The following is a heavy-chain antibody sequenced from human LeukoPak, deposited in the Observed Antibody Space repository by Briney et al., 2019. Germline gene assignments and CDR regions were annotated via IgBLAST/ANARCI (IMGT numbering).Heavy chain of an antibody. D-gene: IGHD6-13*01. CDR1: GFTFSSYA. Sequence: PGGSLRLSCAASGFTFSSYALSWVRQAPGKGLEWVSVISGSGSTTYYADSVKGRFTISRDNSKNTLYLQMDSLRAEDTAIYYCARHMGNSSSWFYFEHWGQGTLVTVSS. CDR2: ISGSGSTT. CDR3: ARHMGNSSSWFYFEH. J-gene: IGHJ4*02. V-gene: IGHV3-23*01.